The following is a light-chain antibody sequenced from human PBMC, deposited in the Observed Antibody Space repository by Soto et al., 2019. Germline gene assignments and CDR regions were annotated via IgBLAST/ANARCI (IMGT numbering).Light chain of an antibody. CDR1: NSGVVNYEY. V-gene: IGLV2-23*01. J-gene: IGLJ1*01. Sequence: QSALSQPASVSGSPGQSITISCTGINSGVVNYEYVSWYQQFPDKAPKLIIYEGRERPSGVSDRFSGSKSDNAASLTISALQTEDEAEYFCLSYSKAFGTGTKVTVL. CDR2: EGR. CDR3: LSYSKA.